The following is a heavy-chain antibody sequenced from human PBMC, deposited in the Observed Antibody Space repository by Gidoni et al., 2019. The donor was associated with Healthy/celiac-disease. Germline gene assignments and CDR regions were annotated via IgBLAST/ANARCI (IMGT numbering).Heavy chain of an antibody. D-gene: IGHD3-10*01. CDR2: IYYSGST. Sequence: QVQLQESGPGLVKPSETLSLTCTVPGGSVSSGSYHWSWIRQPPGKGLEWIGYIYYSGSTNYNPSLKSRVTISVDTSKNQFPLKLSSVTAADTAVYYCARSELYGSGFDPWGQGTLVTVSS. V-gene: IGHV4-61*01. J-gene: IGHJ5*02. CDR3: ARSELYGSGFDP. CDR1: GGSVSSGSYH.